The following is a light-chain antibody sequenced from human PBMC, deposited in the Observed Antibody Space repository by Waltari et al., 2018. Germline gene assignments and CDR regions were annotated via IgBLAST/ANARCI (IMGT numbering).Light chain of an antibody. CDR3: QQGSILPLT. V-gene: IGKV3-11*01. CDR2: DTS. Sequence: EVVLTQSPVTLSLSAGDRASLSCRASESVYKYLAWYQQRPGQPPRLLIYDTSNRAAGVPGRFSVSGYGTDFTLTITSLEAEDFAVYFCQQGSILPLTFGGGTRVEIK. CDR1: ESVYKY. J-gene: IGKJ4*01.